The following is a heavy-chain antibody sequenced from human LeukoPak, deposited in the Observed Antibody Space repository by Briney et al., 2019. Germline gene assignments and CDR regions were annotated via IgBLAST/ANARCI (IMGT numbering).Heavy chain of an antibody. CDR3: ARGTYYYDSSGYSYYFDY. Sequence: GGSLRLSCAASGFTFSSYGMHWVRQAPGKGLEWVAFIRYDGSNKYYADSVKGRFTIPRDNSKNTLYLQMNSLRAEDTAVYYCARGTYYYDSSGYSYYFDYWGQGTLVTVSS. CDR2: IRYDGSNK. CDR1: GFTFSSYG. V-gene: IGHV3-30*02. D-gene: IGHD3-22*01. J-gene: IGHJ4*02.